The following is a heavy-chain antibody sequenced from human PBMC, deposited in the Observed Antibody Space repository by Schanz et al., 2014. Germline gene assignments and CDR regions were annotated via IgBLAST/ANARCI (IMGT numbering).Heavy chain of an antibody. J-gene: IGHJ4*02. CDR1: GYTFTDYH. D-gene: IGHD3-3*01. Sequence: QVQLVQSGAEVKKPGASVKVSCKASGYTFTDYHIHWVRQAPGQGLEWMGRINPNSGGTNFAQKFQGRVTVTRDTSISTAYMELRSLRSDDTAVYYCARGTFLEWLLYSWGQGTLVTVSS. CDR3: ARGTFLEWLLYS. V-gene: IGHV1-2*06. CDR2: INPNSGGT.